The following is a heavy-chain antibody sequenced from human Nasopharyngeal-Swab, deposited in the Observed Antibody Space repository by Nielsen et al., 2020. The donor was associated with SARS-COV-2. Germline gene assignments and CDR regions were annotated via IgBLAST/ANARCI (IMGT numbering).Heavy chain of an antibody. CDR2: ISSSGSTI. J-gene: IGHJ6*02. CDR3: ATELVVAAGGSYYYYGMDV. D-gene: IGHD2-15*01. CDR1: GFTFSDYY. Sequence: GESLKISCAASGFTFSDYYMSWIRQAPGKGLEWVSYISSSGSTIYYADSVKGRFTISRDNAKNSLYLQMNSLRAEDTAVYYCATELVVAAGGSYYYYGMDVWGQGTTVTVSS. V-gene: IGHV3-11*01.